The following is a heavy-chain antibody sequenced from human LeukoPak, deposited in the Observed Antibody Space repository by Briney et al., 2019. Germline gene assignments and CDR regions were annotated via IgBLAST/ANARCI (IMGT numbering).Heavy chain of an antibody. V-gene: IGHV1-8*01. CDR1: GYTFTSYD. CDR3: AVHYSSSWYPFDY. CDR2: MNPNSGNT. Sequence: GASVKVSCKASGYTFTSYDINWVRQATGQGLEWMGWMNPNSGNTGYAQKFQGRVTMTRNTSISTAYMELSSLRSEDTAVYYCAVHYSSSWYPFDYWGQGTLVTVSS. J-gene: IGHJ4*02. D-gene: IGHD6-13*01.